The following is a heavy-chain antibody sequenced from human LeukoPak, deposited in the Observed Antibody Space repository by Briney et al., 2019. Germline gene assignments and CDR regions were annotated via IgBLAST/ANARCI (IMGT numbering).Heavy chain of an antibody. D-gene: IGHD6-13*01. CDR2: IYYSGST. Sequence: PSETLSLTCTVSGGSISSSSYYWGWIRQPPGKGLEWIGSIYYSGSTYYNPCLKSRVTISVDTSKNQFSLKRSSVTAADTAVYYCVGYSSSWFSDYWGQGTLVTVSS. J-gene: IGHJ4*02. V-gene: IGHV4-39*07. CDR1: GGSISSSSYY. CDR3: VGYSSSWFSDY.